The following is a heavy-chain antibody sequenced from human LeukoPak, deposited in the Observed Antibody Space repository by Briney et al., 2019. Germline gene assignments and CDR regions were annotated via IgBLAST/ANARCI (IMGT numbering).Heavy chain of an antibody. J-gene: IGHJ4*02. CDR3: AKDRFKEAVFDY. CDR2: IWYDGSNK. CDR1: GFTFSSYG. D-gene: IGHD3-10*01. Sequence: GRSLRLSCAASGFTFSSYGMHWVRQAPGKGLEWVAVIWYDGSNKYYADSVKGRFTISRDNSKNTLYLQMNSLRAEDTAVYYCAKDRFKEAVFDYWGQGTLVTVSS. V-gene: IGHV3-33*06.